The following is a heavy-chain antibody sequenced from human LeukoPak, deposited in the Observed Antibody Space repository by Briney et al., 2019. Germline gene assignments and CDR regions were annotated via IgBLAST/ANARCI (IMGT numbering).Heavy chain of an antibody. CDR2: IWYDGSHD. V-gene: IGHV3-33*01. CDR1: EFTFSSYG. D-gene: IGHD2-2*01. CDR3: ARFYQEQYGMDV. Sequence: PGRSLRLSCAASEFTFSSYGMHWVRQAPGKGLEWVAVIWYDGSHDNYADSVKGRFTISRDNSKNTLYLQMNSLRAEDTAVYYCARFYQEQYGMDVWGQGTTVTVSS. J-gene: IGHJ6*02.